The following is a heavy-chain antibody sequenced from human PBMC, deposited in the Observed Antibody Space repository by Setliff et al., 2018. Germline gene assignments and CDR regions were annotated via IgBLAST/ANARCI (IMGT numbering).Heavy chain of an antibody. CDR2: IKQDGSDQ. J-gene: IGHJ4*02. CDR3: VRWVDGKADY. V-gene: IGHV3-7*01. Sequence: GGSLRLSCAASGFTFNNFWMSWVRQAPGKGLEWVANIKQDGSDQYYVDSVKGRFTISRDNSKNTLYLQMGSLRPEDMAVYYCVRWVDGKADYWGQGTLVTVSS. CDR1: GFTFNNFW.